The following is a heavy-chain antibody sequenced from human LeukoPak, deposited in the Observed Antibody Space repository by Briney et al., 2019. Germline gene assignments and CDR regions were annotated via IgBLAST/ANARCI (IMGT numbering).Heavy chain of an antibody. CDR2: TNPNSGNT. V-gene: IGHV1-8*01. CDR1: GYTFTNYD. D-gene: IGHD2-2*01. CDR3: ARGLWSSRVVPLRCYYMDV. J-gene: IGHJ6*03. Sequence: GASVKVSCKASGYTFTNYDINWVRQATGQGLEWMGWTNPNSGNTGYAQKFQGRVTMTRNTSISTAYMELSSLRSEDTAVYYCARGLWSSRVVPLRCYYMDVWGKGTTVTVSS.